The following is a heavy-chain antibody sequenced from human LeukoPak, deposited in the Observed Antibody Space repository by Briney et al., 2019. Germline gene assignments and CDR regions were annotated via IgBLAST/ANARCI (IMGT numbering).Heavy chain of an antibody. J-gene: IGHJ4*02. V-gene: IGHV3-7*01. Sequence: GGSLRLSCAASGFTFSRYWMSWVRQAPGKGLEWVANIKQDGSEKYYVDSVKGRFTISRDNAKNSLHLQMNSLRAEDTAVYYCARAKPKNMVRGLIMRRESRYYFDYWGQGTLVTVSS. CDR3: ARAKPKNMVRGLIMRRESRYYFDY. D-gene: IGHD3-10*01. CDR2: IKQDGSEK. CDR1: GFTFSRYW.